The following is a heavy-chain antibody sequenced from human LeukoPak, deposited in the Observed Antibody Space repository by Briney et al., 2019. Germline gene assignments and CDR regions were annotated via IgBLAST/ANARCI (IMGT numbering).Heavy chain of an antibody. CDR1: GYTFTSYG. J-gene: IGHJ4*02. V-gene: IGHV1-69*13. CDR2: IIPIFGTA. D-gene: IGHD7-27*01. CDR3: ARNFWGSASYFDY. Sequence: SVKVSCTASGYTFTSYGISWVRQAPGQGLEWMGGIIPIFGTANYAQKFQGRVTITADESTSTAYMELSSLRSEDTAVYYCARNFWGSASYFDYWGQGTLVTVSS.